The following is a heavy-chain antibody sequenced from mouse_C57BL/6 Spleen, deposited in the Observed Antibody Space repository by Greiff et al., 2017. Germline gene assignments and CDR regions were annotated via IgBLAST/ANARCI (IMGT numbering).Heavy chain of an antibody. CDR3: ARRDGYKYYFDY. V-gene: IGHV5-12*01. CDR1: GFTFSDYY. J-gene: IGHJ2*01. D-gene: IGHD2-3*01. CDR2: ISNGGGST. Sequence: EVKLMESGGGLVQPGGSLKLSCAASGFTFSDYYMYWVRQTPEKRLEWVAYISNGGGSTYYPDTVKGRFTISRDNAKNTLYLQMSRLKSEDTAMYYCARRDGYKYYFDYWGQGTTLTVSS.